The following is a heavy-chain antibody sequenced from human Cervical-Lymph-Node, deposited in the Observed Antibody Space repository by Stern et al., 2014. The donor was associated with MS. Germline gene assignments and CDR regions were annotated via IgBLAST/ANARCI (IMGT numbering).Heavy chain of an antibody. D-gene: IGHD6-13*01. CDR3: ASAYSSSHYYFDY. J-gene: IGHJ4*02. CDR1: GFSFSRYA. V-gene: IGHV3-33*01. Sequence: QVQLVESGGGVVQPGRSLRLSCAASGFSFSRYAMHWVRQAPGKGLAWVGLIWYDGSNPYYADSLTGRFTISRDNFKNTLYLQMNSLRAEDTAVYYCASAYSSSHYYFDYWGQGTLVTVSS. CDR2: IWYDGSNP.